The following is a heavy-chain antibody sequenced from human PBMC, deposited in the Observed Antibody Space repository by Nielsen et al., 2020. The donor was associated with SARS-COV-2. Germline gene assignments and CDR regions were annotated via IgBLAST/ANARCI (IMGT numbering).Heavy chain of an antibody. CDR3: ARGDLVVVPSPILGGGPFFYYFYLDV. J-gene: IGHJ6*03. CDR2: VSHSGSI. Sequence: VRQMPGKGLEWIGEVSHSGSINYNPSLKSRVTLSMDKSKRQFSLRLTSESAADTAVYFCARGDLVVVPSPILGGGPFFYYFYLDVWGKGTTVTVSS. V-gene: IGHV4-4*01. D-gene: IGHD2-2*01.